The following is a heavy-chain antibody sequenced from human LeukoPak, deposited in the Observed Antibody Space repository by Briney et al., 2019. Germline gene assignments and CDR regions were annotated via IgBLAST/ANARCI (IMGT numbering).Heavy chain of an antibody. CDR2: ISYDGSNK. Sequence: PGRSLRLSCAASGFTFSSYGMHWVRQAPGKGLEWVAVISYDGSNKYYADSVKGRFTISRDNSKNTLYLQMNSLRAEDTAVYYCAKDSEGRSSTSCYVDYWGQGTLVTVSS. V-gene: IGHV3-30*18. CDR1: GFTFSSYG. J-gene: IGHJ4*02. D-gene: IGHD2-2*01. CDR3: AKDSEGRSSTSCYVDY.